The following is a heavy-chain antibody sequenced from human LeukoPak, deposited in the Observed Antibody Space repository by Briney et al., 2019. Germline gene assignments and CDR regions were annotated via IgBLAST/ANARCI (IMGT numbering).Heavy chain of an antibody. D-gene: IGHD6-13*01. V-gene: IGHV1-18*01. CDR2: ISAYNGNT. CDR3: ARAGRAAAGRWYFDY. J-gene: IGHJ4*02. CDR1: GYTFTSYG. Sequence: ASVKVSCKASGYTFTSYGISWVRQAPGQGLEWMGWISAYNGNTNYAQKLQGRVTMTTDTSTSTAYMELSSLRSEDTAVYYCARAGRAAAGRWYFDYWGQGTLVTVSS.